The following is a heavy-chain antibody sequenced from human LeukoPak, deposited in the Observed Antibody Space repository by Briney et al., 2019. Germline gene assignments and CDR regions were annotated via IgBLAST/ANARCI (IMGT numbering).Heavy chain of an antibody. J-gene: IGHJ4*02. CDR2: IYYSGST. CDR3: ARQYCSSTSCYDDY. D-gene: IGHD2-2*01. Sequence: SGTLSLTCTVSGGSISSSSYYWGWLRQPPGQGLEWIGSIYYSGSTYYNPSLKSRVTISVDTSKNQFSLKLSSVTAADTAVYYCARQYCSSTSCYDDYWGQGTLVTVSS. V-gene: IGHV4-39*01. CDR1: GGSISSSSYY.